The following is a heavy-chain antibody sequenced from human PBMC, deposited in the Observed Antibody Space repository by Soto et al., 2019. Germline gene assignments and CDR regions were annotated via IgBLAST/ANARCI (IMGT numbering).Heavy chain of an antibody. CDR2: INHSGST. J-gene: IGHJ6*02. Sequence: SETPSLTCAVYGGSFSGYYWSWIRQPPGKGLEWIGEINHSGSTNYNPSLKSRVTISVDTSKNQFSLKLSSVTAADTAVYYCAAASGGMDVWGQGTTVTVSS. D-gene: IGHD1-26*01. CDR3: AAASGGMDV. CDR1: GGSFSGYY. V-gene: IGHV4-34*01.